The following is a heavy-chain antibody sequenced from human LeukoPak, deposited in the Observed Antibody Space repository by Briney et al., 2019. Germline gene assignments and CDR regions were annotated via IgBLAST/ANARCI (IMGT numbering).Heavy chain of an antibody. Sequence: ASVKVSCKASGYTFTGYYMHWVRQAPGQGLEWMGWIGAYNGNTNYAQKLQGRVTMTTDTSTSTAYMELRSLRSDDTAVYYCAREGLAYYYDSSGYYYAVDYWGQGTLVTVSS. J-gene: IGHJ4*02. CDR3: AREGLAYYYDSSGYYYAVDY. D-gene: IGHD3-22*01. CDR1: GYTFTGYY. CDR2: IGAYNGNT. V-gene: IGHV1-18*04.